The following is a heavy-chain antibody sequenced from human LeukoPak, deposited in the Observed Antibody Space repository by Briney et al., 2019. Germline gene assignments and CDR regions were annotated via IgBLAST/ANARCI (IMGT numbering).Heavy chain of an antibody. D-gene: IGHD2-21*02. J-gene: IGHJ3*02. CDR3: ARYCGGDCYRAFDI. CDR2: FYSGGDT. CDR1: GFAVNSKH. Sequence: GSLRLPCSASGFAVNSKHMNWVRQAPGKGLEWVAGFYSGGDTYYADSVKGRFTISRHNSENTLFLQMNSLRPEDTAVYFCARYCGGDCYRAFDIWGQGTMVTVSS. V-gene: IGHV3-53*04.